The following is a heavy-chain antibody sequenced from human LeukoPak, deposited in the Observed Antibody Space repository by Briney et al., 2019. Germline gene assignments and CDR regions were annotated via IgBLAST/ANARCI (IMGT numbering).Heavy chain of an antibody. CDR3: ARDPSGDYVWGSLMANAFDI. CDR1: GFTFSSYA. Sequence: GGSLRLSCAASGFTFSSYAMRWVRQAPGKGLEWVAVISYDGSNKYYADSVKGRFTISRDNSKNTLYLQMNSLRAEDTAVYYCARDPSGDYVWGSLMANAFDIWGQGTMVTVSS. D-gene: IGHD3-16*01. J-gene: IGHJ3*02. V-gene: IGHV3-30-3*01. CDR2: ISYDGSNK.